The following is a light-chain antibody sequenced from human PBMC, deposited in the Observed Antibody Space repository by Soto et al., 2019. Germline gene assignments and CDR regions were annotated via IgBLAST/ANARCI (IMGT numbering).Light chain of an antibody. J-gene: IGKJ3*01. CDR1: QTVRNNY. Sequence: EFVLTQSPGTLSLSPGERATLSCRASQTVRNNYLAWYQQKPGQAPRLLIYDASSRATGIPDRFSGGGSGTDFTLTISRLEPEDFAVYYCQQYGTSPFTFGPGTKVNFK. CDR3: QQYGTSPFT. V-gene: IGKV3-20*01. CDR2: DAS.